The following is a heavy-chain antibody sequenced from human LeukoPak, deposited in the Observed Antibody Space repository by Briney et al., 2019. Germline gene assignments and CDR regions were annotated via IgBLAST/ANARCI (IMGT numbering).Heavy chain of an antibody. D-gene: IGHD6-6*01. J-gene: IGHJ4*02. CDR3: ARAYSRSSFDY. Sequence: SETLSLTCTVSGGSISSYYWSWIRQPPGQGLEWIGYVYYSGNTNYNPSLKSRVTISIDTSKNQFSLTLNSVTAADTAVYYCARAYSRSSFDYWGLGTLVTVSS. CDR1: GGSISSYY. CDR2: VYYSGNT. V-gene: IGHV4-59*08.